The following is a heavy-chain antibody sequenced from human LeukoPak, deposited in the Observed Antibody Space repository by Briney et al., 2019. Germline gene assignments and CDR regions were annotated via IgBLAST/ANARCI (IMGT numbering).Heavy chain of an antibody. V-gene: IGHV4-59*08. J-gene: IGHJ3*02. CDR2: VYSSGTT. D-gene: IGHD1-26*01. Sequence: SETLSLTCNVSDGSSSRYYWSWIRQPPGKGREWIGYVYSSGTTNYNPSLKSRVTLSVDTSKNPFSLKLNSVTAADTAVYYCARHVSYTGDAFDIWGQGTMVTVSS. CDR1: DGSSSRYY. CDR3: ARHVSYTGDAFDI.